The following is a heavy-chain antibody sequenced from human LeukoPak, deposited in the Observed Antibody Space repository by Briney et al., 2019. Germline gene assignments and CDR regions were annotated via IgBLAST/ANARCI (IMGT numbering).Heavy chain of an antibody. CDR3: ARARFVVVPAAKGGWYSSGWYDYYYYYYMDV. V-gene: IGHV4-34*01. Sequence: SETLSLTCAVYGGSFSGYYWSWIRQPPGKGLEWIGEINHSGSTNYNPSLKSRVAISVDTSKNQFSLKLSSVTAADTAVYYCARARFVVVPAAKGGWYSSGWYDYYYYYYMDVWGKGTTVTVSS. CDR2: INHSGST. J-gene: IGHJ6*03. CDR1: GGSFSGYY. D-gene: IGHD6-19*01.